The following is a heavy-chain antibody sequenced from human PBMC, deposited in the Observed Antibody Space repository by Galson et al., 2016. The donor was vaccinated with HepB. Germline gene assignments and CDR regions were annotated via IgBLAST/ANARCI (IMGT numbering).Heavy chain of an antibody. V-gene: IGHV3-30-3*01. J-gene: IGHJ5*02. CDR2: VSYGGSNG. D-gene: IGHD2-21*01. CDR3: ARDFVVEPGGSDFTS. Sequence: SLRLSCAASGFNLAPYAMHWVRQAPGTGLEWPAVVSYGGSNGNYADYVKGRFSISRDNSKNMVYLQMNGLRPEDTAVSYCARDFVVEPGGSDFTSWGQGTLLIVSS. CDR1: GFNLAPYA.